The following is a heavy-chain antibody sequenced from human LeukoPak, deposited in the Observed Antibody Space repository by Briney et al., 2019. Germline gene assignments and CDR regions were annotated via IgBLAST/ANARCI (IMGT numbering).Heavy chain of an antibody. V-gene: IGHV3-21*01. J-gene: IGHJ4*02. CDR2: FCSDLSFR. Sequence: PGRSLRLSCAGSGFTFSHYSMNSVCQAPGKGLEWVASFCSDLSFRSVADSLKGRFTISRDNSNKTVYLQMNSLRAEDTAVYYCAKEGRYGDYFDYWGQGTLVTVSS. CDR1: GFTFSHYS. D-gene: IGHD4/OR15-4a*01. CDR3: AKEGRYGDYFDY.